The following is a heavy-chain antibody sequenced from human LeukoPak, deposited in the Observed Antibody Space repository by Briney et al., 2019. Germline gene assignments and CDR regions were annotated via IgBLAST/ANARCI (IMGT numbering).Heavy chain of an antibody. CDR1: GDFISGYY. Sequence: PSETLSLTCSVSGDFISGYYWSWIRQSPGRGLDYIGYVYYSGKTNYNPSLRSRVTMSVDTSKNQFSLKLSSVTAADTAVYYCARDSPRAMAGKKYNWFDPWGQGTLVTVSS. CDR3: ARDSPRAMAGKKYNWFDP. D-gene: IGHD6-19*01. V-gene: IGHV4-59*12. CDR2: VYYSGKT. J-gene: IGHJ5*02.